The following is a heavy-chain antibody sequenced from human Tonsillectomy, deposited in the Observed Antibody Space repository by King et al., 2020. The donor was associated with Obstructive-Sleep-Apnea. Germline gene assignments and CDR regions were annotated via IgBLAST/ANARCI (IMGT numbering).Heavy chain of an antibody. CDR1: GYTFTNYG. J-gene: IGHJ5*02. Sequence: VQLVESGAEVKKPGASLKVSCKASGYTFTNYGINWVRQAPGQGLEWMGWISSYNGNTNYAQKLQGRVTMTTDTSTSTAYMELRSLRSDDTAIYYCTRAYDESSPREPNGFDPWGQGTLVTVSS. CDR3: TRAYDESSPREPNGFDP. D-gene: IGHD3-22*01. CDR2: ISSYNGNT. V-gene: IGHV1-18*04.